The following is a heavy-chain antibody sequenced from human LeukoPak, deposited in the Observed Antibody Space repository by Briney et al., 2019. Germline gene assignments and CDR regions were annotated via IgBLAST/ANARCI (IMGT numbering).Heavy chain of an antibody. V-gene: IGHV3-74*01. D-gene: IGHD6-19*01. J-gene: IGHJ4*02. CDR3: ARGGWSLDY. CDR2: INGDGRST. Sequence: SGGSLRLSRVASGFTFSSYWMHWVRQAPGKGLEWVSRINGDGRSTTYADSVKGRFTISRDNAKNTLYVQMNSLRAEDTAVYYCARGGWSLDYWGQGTLVTVSS. CDR1: GFTFSSYW.